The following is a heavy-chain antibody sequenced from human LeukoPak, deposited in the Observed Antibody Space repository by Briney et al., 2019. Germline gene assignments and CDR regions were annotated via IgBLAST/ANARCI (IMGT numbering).Heavy chain of an antibody. V-gene: IGHV3-30*04. CDR2: ISYDESNK. J-gene: IGHJ1*01. D-gene: IGHD2-2*01. CDR3: ARVGVAWDIVVVPAAGYFQH. Sequence: GGSLRLSCAASGFTFNSYAMHWVRQAPGKGLEWVAVISYDESNKYYADSVKGRFTISRDNSKNTLYLQMNSLRAEDTAVYYCARVGVAWDIVVVPAAGYFQHWGHGTLVTVSS. CDR1: GFTFNSYA.